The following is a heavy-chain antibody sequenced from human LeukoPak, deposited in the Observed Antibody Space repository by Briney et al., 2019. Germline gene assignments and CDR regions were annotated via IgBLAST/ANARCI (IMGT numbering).Heavy chain of an antibody. D-gene: IGHD1-26*01. Sequence: GASVKVSCKASGYTFTSYDINWVRQFTGQGLEWMGLINPTGGSTGYAQKFQGRVTMTRDMSTSTDYMELSSLRSEDTAIYYCARDNSVGDNAWWFDPWGQGTLVTVSS. CDR3: ARDNSVGDNAWWFDP. V-gene: IGHV1-46*01. CDR1: GYTFTSYD. J-gene: IGHJ5*02. CDR2: INPTGGST.